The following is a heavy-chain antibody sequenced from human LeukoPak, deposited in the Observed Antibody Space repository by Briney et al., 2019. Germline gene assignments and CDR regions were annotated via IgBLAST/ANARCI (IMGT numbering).Heavy chain of an antibody. D-gene: IGHD6-19*01. CDR3: AKERIAVAYYFGN. Sequence: GGSLRLSCAASGFTFRSYVMGWVRQAPGKGLEWVSSVTASGGSAYYTDSVKGRFTISRDNSKNTLYLQMNSLRDEDTAVYYCAKERIAVAYYFGNWGQGTLVTVSS. V-gene: IGHV3-23*01. J-gene: IGHJ4*02. CDR2: VTASGGSA. CDR1: GFTFRSYV.